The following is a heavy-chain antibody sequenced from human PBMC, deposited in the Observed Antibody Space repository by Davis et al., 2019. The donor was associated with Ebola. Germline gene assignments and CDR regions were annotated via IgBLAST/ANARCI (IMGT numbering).Heavy chain of an antibody. CDR3: ARLLGYYGMDV. CDR1: GGSISSYY. V-gene: IGHV4-59*08. Sequence: SETLSLTCTVSGGSISSYYWSWIRQPPGKGLEWIGYIYYSGSTNYNPSLKSRVTISLDTSKNQFSLKLSSVTAADTAVYYCARLLGYYGMDVWGQGTTVTVSS. D-gene: IGHD2/OR15-2a*01. J-gene: IGHJ6*02. CDR2: IYYSGST.